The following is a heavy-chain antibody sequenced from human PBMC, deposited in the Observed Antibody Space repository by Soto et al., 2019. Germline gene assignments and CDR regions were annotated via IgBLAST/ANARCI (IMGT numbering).Heavy chain of an antibody. J-gene: IGHJ4*02. CDR3: ASRHSSPYFDY. V-gene: IGHV4-30-4*01. D-gene: IGHD6-13*01. CDR1: GGSISSGDYY. CDR2: IYYSGST. Sequence: QVQLQESGPGLVKPSQTLSLTCTVSGGSISSGDYYWSWIRQPPGKGLEWIGSIYYSGSTYYNPSLRRRVTISVDTSKNQFPLKLNSVTAADTAVYYCASRHSSPYFDYWGQGTLVTVSS.